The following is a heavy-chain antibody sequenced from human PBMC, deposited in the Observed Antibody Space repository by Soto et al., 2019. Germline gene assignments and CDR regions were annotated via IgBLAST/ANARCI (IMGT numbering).Heavy chain of an antibody. D-gene: IGHD1-26*01. J-gene: IGHJ6*02. V-gene: IGHV6-1*01. CDR2: TYYRSKWLN. CDR1: GDSVSAYNSA. CDR3: ARSRENPTDGMDV. Sequence: PSQTLSLTCAISGDSVSAYNSAWNWIRQSPSRGLEWLGRTYYRSKWLNGYAASVKSRLNISPDTTKNQFSLQLNSVDPEDTAVYYCARSRENPTDGMDVWGPGTTVTVSS.